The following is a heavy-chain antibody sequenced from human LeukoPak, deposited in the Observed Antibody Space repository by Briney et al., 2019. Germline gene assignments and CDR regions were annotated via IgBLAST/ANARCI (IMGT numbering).Heavy chain of an antibody. CDR1: GYTFTNYF. Sequence: ASVKVSCKASGYTFTNYFMHWVRQAPGQGLEWMGIINPRGGSTGYAQKFQGRITMTTDMSTRTVYMELSSLESEDTAVYYCARRDYVGDCYSNWFDPWGQGTLVTVSS. D-gene: IGHD2-21*02. CDR3: ARRDYVGDCYSNWFDP. J-gene: IGHJ5*02. CDR2: INPRGGST. V-gene: IGHV1-46*01.